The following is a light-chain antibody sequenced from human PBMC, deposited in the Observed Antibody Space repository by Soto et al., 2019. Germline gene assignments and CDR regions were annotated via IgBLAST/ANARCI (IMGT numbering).Light chain of an antibody. CDR3: QSYDSSLSGPS. CDR2: GNS. J-gene: IGLJ2*01. Sequence: QSVLTQPPSVSVAPGQRITISCTGSSSNIGAGYDVHWYQQLPGTAPKLLIYGNSNRPSGVPDRFSGSKSGTSASLAITGLQAEDEADYYCQSYDSSLSGPSFGGGTKLTVL. CDR1: SSNIGAGYD. V-gene: IGLV1-40*01.